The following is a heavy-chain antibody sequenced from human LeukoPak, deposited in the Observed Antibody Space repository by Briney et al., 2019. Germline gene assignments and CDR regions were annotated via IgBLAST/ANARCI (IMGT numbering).Heavy chain of an antibody. V-gene: IGHV3-23*01. J-gene: IGHJ4*02. Sequence: PGGSLRLSCAASGFTFSSYAMTWVRQAPGKGLEWVSGISASGVSTHYEDSVKGRFTISRDNSKNTLYPQMNSLRAEDTAVYYCAKSGSGSYYNPDFDYWGQGTLVTVSS. D-gene: IGHD3-10*01. CDR3: AKSGSGSYYNPDFDY. CDR2: ISASGVST. CDR1: GFTFSSYA.